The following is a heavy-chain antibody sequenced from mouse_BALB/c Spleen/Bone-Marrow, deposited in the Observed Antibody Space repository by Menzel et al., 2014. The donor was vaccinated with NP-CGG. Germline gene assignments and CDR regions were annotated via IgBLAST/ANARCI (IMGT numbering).Heavy chain of an antibody. CDR2: INPDSSTI. Sequence: EVKVVESGGGLVQPGGSLKLSCAASGFDFSRYWMTWVRQAPGKGLEWIGEINPDSSTINYTPSLKEKFIISRDNAKNTLYLQMSKVRSEGTALYYCARPGYYGYQDVWGAGTTVTVSS. CDR1: GFDFSRYW. J-gene: IGHJ1*01. CDR3: ARPGYYGYQDV. V-gene: IGHV4-1*02. D-gene: IGHD1-2*01.